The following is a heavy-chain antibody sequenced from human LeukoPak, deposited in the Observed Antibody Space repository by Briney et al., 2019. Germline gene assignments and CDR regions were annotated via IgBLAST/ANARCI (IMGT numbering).Heavy chain of an antibody. D-gene: IGHD1-26*01. V-gene: IGHV3-21*01. CDR3: ARASVGAPTYYFDY. J-gene: IGHJ4*02. CDR2: TSSSSSYI. Sequence: KAGGSLRLSCAASGFTFSSYSMNWVRQAPGNGLEWVSSTSSSSSYIYYADSVKGRFTISRDNAKNSLYLQMNSLRAEDTAVYYCARASVGAPTYYFDYWGQGTLVTVSS. CDR1: GFTFSSYS.